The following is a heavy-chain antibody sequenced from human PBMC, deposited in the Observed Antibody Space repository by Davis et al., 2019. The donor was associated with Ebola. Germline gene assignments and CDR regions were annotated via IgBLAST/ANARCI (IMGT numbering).Heavy chain of an antibody. D-gene: IGHD3-10*01. Sequence: PGGSLRLSCAVSGFRFSKYGMHWVPDAPGKGLEWVAVISNDGKNTDYGDSVKGRFTVSRDNSKNTMYLKMNSLRSDDTAVYWCAKEASGSGGYGGAFVDWGQGTVVTVSS. CDR2: ISNDGKNT. CDR1: GFRFSKYG. V-gene: IGHV3-30*18. J-gene: IGHJ4*02. CDR3: AKEASGSGGYGGAFVD.